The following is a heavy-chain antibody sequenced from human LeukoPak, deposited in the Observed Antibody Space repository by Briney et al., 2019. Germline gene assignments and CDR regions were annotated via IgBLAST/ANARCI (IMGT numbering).Heavy chain of an antibody. V-gene: IGHV3-48*03. J-gene: IGHJ4*02. CDR1: GFTFSTYE. CDR3: ASPQYYFDY. Sequence: GGSLRLSCAASGFTFSTYEMNWVRQAPGKGLEWVSHISSSGSTTYYADSVKGRFTISRDNAKNSLYLQMNSLRAEDTAVYYCASPQYYFDYWGREPWSPSPQ. CDR2: ISSSGSTT. D-gene: IGHD5-24*01.